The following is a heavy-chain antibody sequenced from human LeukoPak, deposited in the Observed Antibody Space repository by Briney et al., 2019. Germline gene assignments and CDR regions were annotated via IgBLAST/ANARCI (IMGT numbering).Heavy chain of an antibody. CDR3: ARHPDYGDYVWLNYYYYGMDV. V-gene: IGHV4-39*01. J-gene: IGHJ6*02. CDR2: IYYSGST. D-gene: IGHD4-17*01. CDR1: GGSISSSSYY. Sequence: SETLSLTCTVSGGSISSSSYYWGWIRQPPGKGLEWIGSIYYSGSTYYNPSLKCRVTISVDTSKNQFSLKLSSVAAADTAVYYCARHPDYGDYVWLNYYYYGMDVWGQGTTVTVSS.